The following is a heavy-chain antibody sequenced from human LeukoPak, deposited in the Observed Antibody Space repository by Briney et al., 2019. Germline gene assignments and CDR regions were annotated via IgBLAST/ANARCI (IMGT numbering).Heavy chain of an antibody. Sequence: GGSLRLSCAASGFTFSSYWMHWVRQAPGKGLVWVSRINSDGSSTSYADSVKGRFTISRDNAKNTLYLQMNSLRAEDTAVYYCXXXXXXXXGYSYGMDVWGQGTTVTVSS. CDR2: INSDGSST. J-gene: IGHJ6*02. V-gene: IGHV3-74*01. D-gene: IGHD5-18*01. CDR1: GFTFSSYW. CDR3: XXXXXXXXGYSYGMDV.